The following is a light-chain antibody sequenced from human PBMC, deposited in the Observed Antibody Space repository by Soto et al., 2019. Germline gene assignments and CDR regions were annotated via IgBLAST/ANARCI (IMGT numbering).Light chain of an antibody. CDR3: LQDYAFPWT. CDR1: QHIRND. CDR2: SSS. V-gene: IGKV1-6*01. J-gene: IGKJ1*01. Sequence: AIRMTQSPSPLSASVGDRVTITCRASQHIRNDLGWYQQKPGRAPKLLIYSSSTLQSGVPSRFNGSGSGTDFTLSISSLHPEDFATDYCLQDYAFPWTFGQGTNVEVK.